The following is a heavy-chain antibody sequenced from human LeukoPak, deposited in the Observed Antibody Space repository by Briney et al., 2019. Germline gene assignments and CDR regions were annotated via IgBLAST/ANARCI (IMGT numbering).Heavy chain of an antibody. Sequence: TSETLSLTCTVSGYSISSGYYWGWIRQPPGKGLEWIGSIYHSGSTYYNPSLKSRVTISVDTSKNQFSLKLSSVTAADTAVYYCARGLAKRFGDPIIQYYYMDVWGKGTTVTISS. J-gene: IGHJ6*03. CDR2: IYHSGST. CDR1: GYSISSGYY. V-gene: IGHV4-38-2*02. CDR3: ARGLAKRFGDPIIQYYYMDV. D-gene: IGHD3-10*01.